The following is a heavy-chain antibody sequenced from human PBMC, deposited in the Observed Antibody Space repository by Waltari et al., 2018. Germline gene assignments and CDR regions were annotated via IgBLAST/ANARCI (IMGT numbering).Heavy chain of an antibody. D-gene: IGHD4-17*01. CDR1: GFTFIRSA. J-gene: IGHJ5*02. Sequence: EVQLLESGGGLVQPGGSLSLSFAASGFTFIRSAISWVRQAPGKGLEWVSGISGSGGDTYYADSVKGRFTISRDNSKNTLYLQMNSLRAEDTAVYYCAKPLAYGDYVAWFDPWGQGTLVTVSS. V-gene: IGHV3-23*01. CDR3: AKPLAYGDYVAWFDP. CDR2: ISGSGGDT.